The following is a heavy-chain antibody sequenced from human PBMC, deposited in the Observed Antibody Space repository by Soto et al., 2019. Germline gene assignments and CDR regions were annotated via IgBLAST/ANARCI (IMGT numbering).Heavy chain of an antibody. CDR3: SSWHYDY. D-gene: IGHD2-15*01. CDR1: GDSVSSDRAA. Sequence: PSQTLSLTCAISGDSVSSDRAAWDWIRQSPSRGLEWLGRTYYRSKWYNDYAASVKSRITINPDTSKNHFSLQMNSVTPEDTAVDYCSSWHYDYWGQGTLVTVSS. CDR2: TYYRSKWYN. V-gene: IGHV6-1*01. J-gene: IGHJ4*02.